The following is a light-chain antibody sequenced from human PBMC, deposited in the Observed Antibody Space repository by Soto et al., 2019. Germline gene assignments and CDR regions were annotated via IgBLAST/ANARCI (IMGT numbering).Light chain of an antibody. Sequence: IQMTQSPTSLSASVGDRVTITCRASQGIRNDLSWYQQKPGKAPKRLVYAASSLQSGVPSRFSGSGSGTEFILTINSLQPEDFATYYCLQHNTYPVTLGGGTRVEIK. CDR2: AAS. CDR1: QGIRND. CDR3: LQHNTYPVT. V-gene: IGKV1-17*01. J-gene: IGKJ4*01.